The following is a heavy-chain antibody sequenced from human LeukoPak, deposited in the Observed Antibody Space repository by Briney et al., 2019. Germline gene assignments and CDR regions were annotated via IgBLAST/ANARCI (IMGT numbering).Heavy chain of an antibody. D-gene: IGHD3-3*01. CDR1: GGSISGYY. CDR3: ARTTFWSGRSPDYHHCYMDV. CDR2: VHYNGSP. Sequence: SETLSLTCTVSGGSISGYYWSWIRQAPGKGLEWIGYVHYNGSPNYNASLKSRVTISVDASKNQLSLKVSSVSAADTAVYYCARTTFWSGRSPDYHHCYMDVWGKGTTVTVSS. V-gene: IGHV4-59*01. J-gene: IGHJ6*03.